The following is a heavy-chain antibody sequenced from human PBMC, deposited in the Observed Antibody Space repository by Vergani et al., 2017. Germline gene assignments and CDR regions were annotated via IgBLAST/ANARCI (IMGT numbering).Heavy chain of an antibody. D-gene: IGHD2-15*01. V-gene: IGHV1-46*01. CDR2: INPSGGST. J-gene: IGHJ2*01. CDR1: GYPFTSYY. Sequence: QVQLVQSGAEVKKPGASVKVSCKASGYPFTSYYMHWVRQAPGQGLEWMGIINPSGGSTSYAQKFQGRVTMTRDTSTSTVYMELSRLRSDDTAVYYCARAGIARWYFDLWGRGTLVTVSS. CDR3: ARAGIARWYFDL.